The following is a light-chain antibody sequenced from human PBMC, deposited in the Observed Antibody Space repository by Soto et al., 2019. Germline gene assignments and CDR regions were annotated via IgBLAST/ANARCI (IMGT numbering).Light chain of an antibody. J-gene: IGKJ1*01. CDR3: QQLNRFPRT. V-gene: IGKV1-9*01. Sequence: DIQLTQSPSFLSASVGDRVTITRRASQDISSYLAWYQQRPGKVPRFLTHSASTLQSGVPSRFRATGSETTFTLTISSLQPAHIATYYCQQLNRFPRTFGQGTKAEV. CDR2: SAS. CDR1: QDISSY.